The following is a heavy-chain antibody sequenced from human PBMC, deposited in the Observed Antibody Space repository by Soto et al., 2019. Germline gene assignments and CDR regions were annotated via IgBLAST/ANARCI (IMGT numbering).Heavy chain of an antibody. CDR1: GGSISSGGYS. Sequence: QLQLQESGSGLVKPSQTLSLTCAVSGGSISSGGYSWSWIRQPPGKGLEWVGYIDHSGSTYYNPSLKSGVTISVDWSRNLCSLQLSLVTAAEAVLDYCARYSSTVTTFDCWGQGTLVTVSS. V-gene: IGHV4-30-2*01. CDR3: ARYSSTVTTFDC. J-gene: IGHJ4*02. CDR2: IDHSGST. D-gene: IGHD2-2*01.